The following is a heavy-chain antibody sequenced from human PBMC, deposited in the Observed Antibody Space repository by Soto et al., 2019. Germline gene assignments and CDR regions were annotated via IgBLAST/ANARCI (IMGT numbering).Heavy chain of an antibody. CDR1: GFTFRTYT. CDR3: ARDRGYDAHDYYYNDMDV. D-gene: IGHD3-10*01. J-gene: IGHJ6*01. CDR2: IRGFSPYT. V-gene: IGHV3-21*01. Sequence: WWSLILSFISSGFTFRTYTMNWVRQAPGKGLEWVSGIRGFSPYTFYAESVKGRFTISRDNAKNSLYLQMNSLRAEDTAVYYCARDRGYDAHDYYYNDMDVCGLGSTGTASA.